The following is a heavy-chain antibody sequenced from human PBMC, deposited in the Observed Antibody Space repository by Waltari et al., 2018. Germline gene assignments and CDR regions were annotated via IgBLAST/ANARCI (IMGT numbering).Heavy chain of an antibody. D-gene: IGHD2-15*01. Sequence: EVQLVESGGGVRRPGGSVSISCAAYGFNFAARGMRWVRQAPGKGLEWVSSINWNGGSTCYADSVRGRFTISRDNAKNSLYLQMNSLRADDTALYYCAREKLMGEYIDYWGQGTLVTVSS. CDR1: GFNFAARG. V-gene: IGHV3-20*04. J-gene: IGHJ4*02. CDR2: INWNGGST. CDR3: AREKLMGEYIDY.